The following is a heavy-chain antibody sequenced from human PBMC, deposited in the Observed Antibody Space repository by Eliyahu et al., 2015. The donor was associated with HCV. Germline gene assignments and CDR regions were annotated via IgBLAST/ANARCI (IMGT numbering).Heavy chain of an antibody. CDR2: IKSKTDGGTT. CDR3: TTDWGRVGYYYYYMDV. D-gene: IGHD1-26*01. CDR1: GFTFSNAW. Sequence: EVQLVESGGGLVKPGGSLRLSCAASGFTFSNAWXSWVRQAPGKGLGWVGRIKSKTDGGTTDYAAPVKGRFTISRDDSKNTLYLQMNSLKTEDTAVYYCTTDWGRVGYYYYYMDVWGKGTTVTVSS. V-gene: IGHV3-15*01. J-gene: IGHJ6*03.